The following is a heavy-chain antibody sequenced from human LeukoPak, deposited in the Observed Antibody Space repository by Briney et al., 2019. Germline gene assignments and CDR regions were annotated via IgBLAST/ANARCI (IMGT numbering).Heavy chain of an antibody. CDR3: VNSVMLRGIIRPY. J-gene: IGHJ4*02. Sequence: GGSLRLSCAASGFTVSSNYMSWGRQAPGKGLEWVSVIYSVGSTFYADSVKGRFTISRDNSKNTLYLQMNSLRVEDTAVYYCVNSVMLRGIIRPYWGQGTLVTVSS. D-gene: IGHD3-10*01. V-gene: IGHV3-66*01. CDR2: IYSVGST. CDR1: GFTVSSNY.